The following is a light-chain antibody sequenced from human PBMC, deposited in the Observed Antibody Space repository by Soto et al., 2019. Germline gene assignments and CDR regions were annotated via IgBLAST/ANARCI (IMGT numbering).Light chain of an antibody. CDR1: QSVSSSY. CDR2: GAS. V-gene: IGKV3-20*01. J-gene: IGKJ5*01. CDR3: QHYDSLPIT. Sequence: IVVSKSAGTLSLSPGERATLSCRASQSVSSSYLAWYQQKPGQPPRLLIYGASSRATGIPDRFSGSGSGTDFTLTISRLEPEDFAVFYCQHYDSLPITFGQRTRLEI.